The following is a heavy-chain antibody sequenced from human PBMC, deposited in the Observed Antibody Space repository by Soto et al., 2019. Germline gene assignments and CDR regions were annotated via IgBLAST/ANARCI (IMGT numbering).Heavy chain of an antibody. CDR3: ARLNLAPAAPPYYFDY. D-gene: IGHD2-2*01. V-gene: IGHV5-10-1*01. CDR2: IDPSDSYT. CDR1: GYSSTSYW. J-gene: IGHJ4*02. Sequence: PGESLKISCKVSGYSSTSYWISCVRQMPGKGLEWMGRIDPSDSYTNYSPSFQGHVTISADKSISTAYLQWSSLKASDTAMYYCARLNLAPAAPPYYFDYWGQGTLVTVS.